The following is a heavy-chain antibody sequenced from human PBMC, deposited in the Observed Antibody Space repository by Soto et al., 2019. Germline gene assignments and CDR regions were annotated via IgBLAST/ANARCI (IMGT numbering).Heavy chain of an antibody. D-gene: IGHD3-22*01. V-gene: IGHV3-23*01. CDR2: ISGSGGST. J-gene: IGHJ4*02. CDR3: AKVNYYDSSGLPKAPLDY. Sequence: GSLRLSCAASGFTFSSYAMSWVRQAPGKGLEWVSAISGSGGSTYYADSVKGRFTISRDNSKNTLYLQMNSLRAEDTAVYYCAKVNYYDSSGLPKAPLDYWGQGTLVTVSS. CDR1: GFTFSSYA.